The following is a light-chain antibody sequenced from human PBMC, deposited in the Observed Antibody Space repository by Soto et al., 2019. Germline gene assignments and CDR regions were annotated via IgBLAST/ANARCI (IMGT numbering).Light chain of an antibody. V-gene: IGLV1-44*01. CDR2: SNN. Sequence: QSVLTQPPSASGTPGQRVTISCSGSSSNIGSNTVNWYQQLPGTAPKLPIYSNNQRPSGVPDRFSGSKPGTSASLAISGLQSEDEADYYCAALDDSLSGGFGGGPQLTVL. CDR1: SSNIGSNT. CDR3: AALDDSLSGG. J-gene: IGLJ2*01.